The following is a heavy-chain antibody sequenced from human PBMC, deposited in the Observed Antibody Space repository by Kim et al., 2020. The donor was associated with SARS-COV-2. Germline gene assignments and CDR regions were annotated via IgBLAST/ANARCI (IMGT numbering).Heavy chain of an antibody. J-gene: IGHJ4*02. D-gene: IGHD2-2*01. CDR2: IIPIFGTA. CDR3: AREGYCSSTSCYHFDY. CDR1: GGTFSSYA. V-gene: IGHV1-69*13. Sequence: SVKVSCKASGGTFSSYAISWVRQAPGQGLEWMGGIIPIFGTANYAQKFQGRVTITADESTSTAYMELSSLRSEDTAVYYCAREGYCSSTSCYHFDYWGQGTLVTVSS.